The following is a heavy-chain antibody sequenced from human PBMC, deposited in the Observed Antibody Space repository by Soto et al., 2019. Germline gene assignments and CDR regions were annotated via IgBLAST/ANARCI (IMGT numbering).Heavy chain of an antibody. V-gene: IGHV3-53*02. CDR2: LYSGGST. Sequence: EVQLVETGGGLIQPGGSLRLSCAASGLTVSSNYMNWVRQAPGKGLEWVSVLYSGGSTQYAGSEKGRFIISRDNSKNTLYLQTNSLRVEDTAVYYCARDRPGDEGDGFDIWGHGTMVTVSS. CDR1: GLTVSSNY. J-gene: IGHJ3*02. CDR3: ARDRPGDEGDGFDI. D-gene: IGHD3-10*01.